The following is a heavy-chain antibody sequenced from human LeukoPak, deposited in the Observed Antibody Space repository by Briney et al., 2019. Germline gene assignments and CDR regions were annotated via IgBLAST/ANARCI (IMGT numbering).Heavy chain of an antibody. CDR1: GFTFSNYA. D-gene: IGHD3-22*01. J-gene: IGHJ4*02. CDR3: ARGGYYDSSGYPDY. V-gene: IGHV3-7*01. Sequence: GGSLRLSCAASGFTFSNYAMSWVRQAPGKGLEWVANIKQDGSEKYYVDSVKGRFTISRDNAKNSLYLQMNSLRAEDTAVYYCARGGYYDSSGYPDYWGQGTLVTVSS. CDR2: IKQDGSEK.